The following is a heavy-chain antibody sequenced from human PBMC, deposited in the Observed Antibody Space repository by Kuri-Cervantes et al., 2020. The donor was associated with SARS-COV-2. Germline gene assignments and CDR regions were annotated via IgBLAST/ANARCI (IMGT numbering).Heavy chain of an antibody. J-gene: IGHJ4*02. D-gene: IGHD3-9*01. CDR3: ARVSYDILTGYYLSPTFDY. CDR1: GESFSGYY. V-gene: IGHV4-34*01. CDR2: VNHRGST. Sequence: SQTLSLTCAFYGESFSGYYWNWIRQSPGKGLEWIGEVNHRGSTNYNPSLKSRVTISVDTSSKQFSQHLGSVTAADTAVYYCARVSYDILTGYYLSPTFDYWGQGTLVTVSS.